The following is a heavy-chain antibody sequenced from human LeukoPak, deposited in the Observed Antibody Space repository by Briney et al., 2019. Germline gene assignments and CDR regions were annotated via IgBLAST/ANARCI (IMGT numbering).Heavy chain of an antibody. CDR3: ARDFGKSYGMDV. CDR1: GFDFRTYA. D-gene: IGHD3-3*01. V-gene: IGHV3-48*04. Sequence: GGSLRLSCAASGFDFRTYAMNWVRQAPGRGLEWVSYIGGGSSAIYYADSVKGRFTISRDNAKNSLYLQMNSLRAEDTAVYYCARDFGKSYGMDVWGQGTTVTVSS. CDR2: IGGGSSAI. J-gene: IGHJ6*02.